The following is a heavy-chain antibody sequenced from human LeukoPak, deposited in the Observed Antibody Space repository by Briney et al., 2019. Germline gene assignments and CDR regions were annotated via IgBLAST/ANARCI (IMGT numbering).Heavy chain of an antibody. CDR2: VYASGST. CDR3: ARDNNYYGSGSYHDY. D-gene: IGHD3-10*01. Sequence: SQTLSLTCTVSGGSISSDNYSWSWIRQPAGKGLEWIGRVYASGSTNYNPSLKSRVTISVDTSKKQFSLKLSSVTAADTAVYYCARDNNYYGSGSYHDYWGQGTLVTVSS. CDR1: GGSISSDNYS. J-gene: IGHJ4*02. V-gene: IGHV4-61*02.